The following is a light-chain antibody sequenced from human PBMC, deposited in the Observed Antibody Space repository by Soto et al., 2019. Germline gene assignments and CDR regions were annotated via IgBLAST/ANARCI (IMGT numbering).Light chain of an antibody. Sequence: EIVFTQSPATLSLSPGERATLSCRASPSVTNFLAWYQQKPGQAPRLLIYGAFNRANGIPARFSGSGSGTDFTLTISSLEPEDSAVYDCQQRNVWPPVTFGQGTRLEIK. CDR1: PSVTNF. V-gene: IGKV3-11*01. J-gene: IGKJ5*01. CDR3: QQRNVWPPVT. CDR2: GAF.